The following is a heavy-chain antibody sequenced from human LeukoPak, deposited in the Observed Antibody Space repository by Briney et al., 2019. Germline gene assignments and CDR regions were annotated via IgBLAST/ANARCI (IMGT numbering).Heavy chain of an antibody. D-gene: IGHD3-16*01. CDR2: IKQDGTKK. V-gene: IGHV3-7*01. Sequence: GGSLRLSCAASGFTFSSYWMTWVRQAPGKGLEWVAYIKQDGTKKYYVDSVKGRFTISRDNTKNSLYLQMNSLRAEDTAVYYCARVWGTTASDHWGQGTLVMVSS. J-gene: IGHJ4*02. CDR1: GFTFSSYW. CDR3: ARVWGTTASDH.